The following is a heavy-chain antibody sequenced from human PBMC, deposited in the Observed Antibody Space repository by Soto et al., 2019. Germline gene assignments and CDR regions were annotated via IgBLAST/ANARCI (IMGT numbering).Heavy chain of an antibody. CDR2: ISTRSDI. Sequence: PGGSLRLSCAASGFTFSGYSMNWVRQAPGKGLGWVASISTRSDIYYADSVKGRFTISRDNAKNSVSLQMNSLRAEDTAVYYCAREETAWPLAYGLDVWGQGTTVTVSS. CDR1: GFTFSGYS. V-gene: IGHV3-21*01. D-gene: IGHD2-21*02. CDR3: AREETAWPLAYGLDV. J-gene: IGHJ6*02.